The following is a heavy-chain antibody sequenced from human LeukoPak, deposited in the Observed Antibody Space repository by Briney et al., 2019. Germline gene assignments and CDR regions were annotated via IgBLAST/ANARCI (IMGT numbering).Heavy chain of an antibody. CDR3: AKEPEPFLEWHFDT. CDR1: RFPPRKYA. Sequence: PGGSLRLSCVGSRFPPRKYAMSWVRQAPGKGLDWVSGISGSGGSKYYADSVRGRFTISRDNSKDTLFLQMSSLRADDTAKYYCAKEPEPFLEWHFDTWGQGTLVIVSS. J-gene: IGHJ4*02. V-gene: IGHV3-23*01. D-gene: IGHD3-3*02. CDR2: ISGSGGSK.